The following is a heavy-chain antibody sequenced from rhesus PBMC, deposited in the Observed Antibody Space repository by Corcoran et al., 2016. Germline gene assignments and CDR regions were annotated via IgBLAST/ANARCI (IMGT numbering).Heavy chain of an antibody. D-gene: IGHD6-31*01. CDR1: GFTLSTYW. Sequence: EVQMVESGGGLAKPGGSLRLSCAASGFTLSTYWLNWVRQTPVKGLEVISNITSGGGNTYYADSVKGRFTISRDSSENTLSLQMNSLRAEDTAVYYCVKGRRAAAAGEFDYWGQGVLVTVSS. CDR2: ITSGGGNT. CDR3: VKGRRAAAAGEFDY. J-gene: IGHJ4*01. V-gene: IGHV3S42*01.